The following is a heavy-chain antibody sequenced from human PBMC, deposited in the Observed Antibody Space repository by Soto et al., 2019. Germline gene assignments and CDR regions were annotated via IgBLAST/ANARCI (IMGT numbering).Heavy chain of an antibody. V-gene: IGHV1-69*13. CDR2: IIPVFGTA. J-gene: IGHJ6*02. CDR3: ARDEPDCGGDCYSNYYYGMDA. CDR1: GYTLTELS. Sequence: SVKVSCKVSGYTLTELSMHWVRQAPGQGLEWMGGIIPVFGTANYAQKFQGRVTITEDESKRTAYMQLSSLRAEDTDVYYCARDEPDCGGDCYSNYYYGMDAWGQGTKVTVSS. D-gene: IGHD2-21*02.